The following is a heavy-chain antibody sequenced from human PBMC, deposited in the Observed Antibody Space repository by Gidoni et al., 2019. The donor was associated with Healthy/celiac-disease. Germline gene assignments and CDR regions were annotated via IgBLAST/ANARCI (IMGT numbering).Heavy chain of an antibody. CDR3: ARRPIQVGAPRVGWFDP. V-gene: IGHV4-39*01. CDR2: IYYSGST. D-gene: IGHD1-26*01. J-gene: IGHJ5*02. CDR1: GSSISTSRSH. Sequence: QLQLQESGPGLVKPSETLSLTCTVSGSSISTSRSHWGWIRQPPGKGLAWMGSIYYSGSTYYNPSLKSRVTISVDTSKNQFSLKLSSVTAADTAVYYCARRPIQVGAPRVGWFDPWGQGTLVTVSS.